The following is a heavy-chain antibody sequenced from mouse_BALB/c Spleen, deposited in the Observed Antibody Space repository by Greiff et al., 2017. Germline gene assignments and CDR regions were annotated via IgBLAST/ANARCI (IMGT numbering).Heavy chain of an antibody. CDR3: ERWATIITTKSYYAMDY. Sequence: EVKVVESGGGLVQSKGSLKLSCAASGFNFNTYAMNWVRQAPGKGLEWVARIRSKSNNYETYYADSVKDRITISRDDSQSMLYLQMNNLKTEDTDMYYVERWATIITTKSYYAMDYWGQGTSVTVSS. J-gene: IGHJ4*01. V-gene: IGHV10-1*02. CDR2: IRSKSNNYET. D-gene: IGHD2-4*01. CDR1: GFNFNTYA.